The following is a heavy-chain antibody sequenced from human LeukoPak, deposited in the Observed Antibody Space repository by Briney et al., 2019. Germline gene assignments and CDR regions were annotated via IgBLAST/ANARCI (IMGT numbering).Heavy chain of an antibody. V-gene: IGHV4-31*03. D-gene: IGHD4-17*01. Sequence: SETLSLTCTVSGGSISSGGYYWTWIRQHPGKGLEWIGSIYYSGNTYHNPSLKSRLTMSIDTSKNQSSLKLNSVTAADTAVYYCARAPDYGGYEGGTGFDYWGQGTLVTVSS. CDR3: ARAPDYGGYEGGTGFDY. CDR1: GGSISSGGYY. CDR2: IYYSGNT. J-gene: IGHJ4*02.